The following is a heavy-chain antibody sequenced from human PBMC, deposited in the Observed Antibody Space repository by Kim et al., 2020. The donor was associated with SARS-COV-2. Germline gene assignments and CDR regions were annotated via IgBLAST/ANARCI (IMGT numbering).Heavy chain of an antibody. CDR1: GFTFCSYW. J-gene: IGHJ4*02. CDR3: ARVDSSGSIDY. D-gene: IGHD6-19*01. Sequence: GGSLRLSCAASGFTFCSYWMHWVRQAPGKGLVWVSRINSDGSSTSYADSVKGRFTISRDNAKNTLYLQMNSLRAEDTAVYYCARVDSSGSIDYWGQGTLVTVSS. CDR2: INSDGSST. V-gene: IGHV3-74*01.